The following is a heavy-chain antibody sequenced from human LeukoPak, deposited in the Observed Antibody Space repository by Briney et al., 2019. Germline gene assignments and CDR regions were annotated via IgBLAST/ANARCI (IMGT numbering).Heavy chain of an antibody. V-gene: IGHV3-48*03. CDR2: INSSGSTI. D-gene: IGHD5-18*01. CDR3: ARDRVVYTAMAHFDY. J-gene: IGHJ4*02. CDR1: GFTSSSYE. Sequence: PGGSLRLSCAASGFTSSSYEMNWVRQAPGKGQGWVSNINSSGSTIYYADSVKGRFTISRDNAKNSLYLQMRSLKAEDTAVYYCARDRVVYTAMAHFDYWGQGTLVTVSS.